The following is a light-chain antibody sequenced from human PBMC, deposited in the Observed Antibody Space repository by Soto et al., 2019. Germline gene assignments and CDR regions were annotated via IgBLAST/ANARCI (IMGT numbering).Light chain of an antibody. J-gene: IGKJ5*01. Sequence: EVVLTQSPVTLSLSLGERATLSCMASQSFRCLLAWYQQKPGQAPRLLIYDAYNSATGIPPRFSGSGSGTDFTLTISSLEPEDSAVYYCQQRHMWPITFGQGTRLEIK. V-gene: IGKV3-11*01. CDR3: QQRHMWPIT. CDR1: QSFRCL. CDR2: DAY.